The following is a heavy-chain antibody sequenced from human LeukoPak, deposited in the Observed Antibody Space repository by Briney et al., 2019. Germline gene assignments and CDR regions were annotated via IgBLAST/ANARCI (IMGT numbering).Heavy chain of an antibody. Sequence: GGSLRLSCAASGFTFSSYSMNWVRQAPGKGLEWVSSISSSSSYIYYADSVKGRSTISRDNAKNSLYLQMNSLRAEDTAVYYCARDLPNYYGSGSTFDYWGQGTLVTVSS. CDR1: GFTFSSYS. V-gene: IGHV3-21*01. D-gene: IGHD3-10*01. CDR2: ISSSSSYI. CDR3: ARDLPNYYGSGSTFDY. J-gene: IGHJ4*02.